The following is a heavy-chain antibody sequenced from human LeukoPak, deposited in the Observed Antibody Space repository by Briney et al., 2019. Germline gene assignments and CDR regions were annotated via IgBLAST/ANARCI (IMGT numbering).Heavy chain of an antibody. D-gene: IGHD5-24*01. CDR2: IIPIFGTA. J-gene: IGHJ6*03. CDR1: GGTFSSYA. Sequence: SVKVSCKASGGTFSSYAISWVRQAPGQGLEWMGGIIPIFGTANYAQKFQGRVTITTDESTSTAYMELSGLRSEDTAVYYCARVGREMATIAYYYYYMDVWGKGATVTVSS. V-gene: IGHV1-69*05. CDR3: ARVGREMATIAYYYYYMDV.